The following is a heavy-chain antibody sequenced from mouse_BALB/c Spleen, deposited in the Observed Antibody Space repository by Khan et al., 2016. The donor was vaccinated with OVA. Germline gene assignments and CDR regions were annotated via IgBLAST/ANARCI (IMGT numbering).Heavy chain of an antibody. Sequence: EVQLQESGPGLVKPSQSLSLTCTVTGYSITSDYAWNWIRQFPGNKLEWMGYIKYSGSTSYNPSLKSRISITRDTSKNQFFLQLNSVTTEDTATYYSARSGTITTVVATDFDDWGQGTTLTVSS. CDR2: IKYSGST. CDR3: ARSGTITTVVATDFDD. V-gene: IGHV3-2*02. D-gene: IGHD1-1*01. CDR1: GYSITSDYA. J-gene: IGHJ2*01.